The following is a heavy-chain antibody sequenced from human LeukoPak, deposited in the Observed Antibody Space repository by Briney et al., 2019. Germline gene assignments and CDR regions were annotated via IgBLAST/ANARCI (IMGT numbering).Heavy chain of an antibody. D-gene: IGHD5-12*01. CDR3: ARDLVVSGYDSTYYFDY. Sequence: ASVMVSCKASGYTFTGYYMHWVRQAPGQGLECMSWINPNSGGTNYAQKFQGRVTMTRDTSISTAYMELSRLRSDDTAVYYCARDLVVSGYDSTYYFDYWGQGTLVTVSS. V-gene: IGHV1-2*02. CDR1: GYTFTGYY. CDR2: INPNSGGT. J-gene: IGHJ4*02.